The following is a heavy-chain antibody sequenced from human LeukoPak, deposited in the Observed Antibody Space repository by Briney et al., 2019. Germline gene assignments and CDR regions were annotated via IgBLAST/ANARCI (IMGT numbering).Heavy chain of an antibody. CDR2: IYYSGST. CDR3: ARHFSSGSYPDFEY. Sequence: KPSETLSLTCSVSGGSISSTGHYWGWIRQPPGKGLEWIGNIYYSGSTFYNPSLKSRVTISVDTSMSQFSLKLSSVTAADTAVYYCARHFSSGSYPDFEYWGQGTLVTVSS. CDR1: GGSISSTGHY. V-gene: IGHV4-39*01. J-gene: IGHJ4*02. D-gene: IGHD1-26*01.